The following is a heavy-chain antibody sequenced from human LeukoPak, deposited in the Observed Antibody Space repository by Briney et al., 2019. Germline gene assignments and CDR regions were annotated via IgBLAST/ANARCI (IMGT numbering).Heavy chain of an antibody. CDR3: ARGGRPADY. Sequence: ASVKVSCKASGYTFTSYDFYWVRQATGQGLEWMGWITPTNAKTGYAQKFQGRLTITRNTSRSTVYMELSTLRSEDTAVYYCARGGRPADYWGQGPLVTVSS. CDR2: ITPTNAKT. CDR1: GYTFTSYD. J-gene: IGHJ4*02. V-gene: IGHV1-8*01.